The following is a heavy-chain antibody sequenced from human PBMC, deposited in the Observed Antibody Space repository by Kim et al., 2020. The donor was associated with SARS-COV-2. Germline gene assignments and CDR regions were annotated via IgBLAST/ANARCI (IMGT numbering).Heavy chain of an antibody. V-gene: IGHV3-23*01. D-gene: IGHD3-10*01. J-gene: IGHJ4*02. CDR3: SKEYVYGSGAPGH. Sequence: YYADSVKGRFTSSRDNSKNTLFLQMNSLRADDTAIYYCSKEYVYGSGAPGHWGQGTLVTVSS.